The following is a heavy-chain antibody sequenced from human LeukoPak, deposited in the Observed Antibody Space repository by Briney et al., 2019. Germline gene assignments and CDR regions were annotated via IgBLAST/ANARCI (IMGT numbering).Heavy chain of an antibody. CDR2: IYTTGST. V-gene: IGHV4-4*07. J-gene: IGHJ6*03. D-gene: IGHD5-12*01. Sequence: SETLSLTCTVSGGSISSYYWTWIRQPAGKGLEWIGRIYTTGSTNYNPSLNSRVTMSVDTSKNQFSLKLSSVTAADTAVYYCARNLRQWLRSYYYMDVWGKGTTVTVSS. CDR1: GGSISSYY. CDR3: ARNLRQWLRSYYYMDV.